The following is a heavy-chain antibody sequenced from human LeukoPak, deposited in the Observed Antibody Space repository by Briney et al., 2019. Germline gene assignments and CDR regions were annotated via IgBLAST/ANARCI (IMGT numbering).Heavy chain of an antibody. CDR1: GFTFSSYW. Sequence: QPGGSLRLSCTASGFTFSSYWMHWVRQAPGKGLVWVSRINSDGSSKNYADSVKGRFTISRDNAKNSLYLQMNSLRAEDTAVYYCARARHYYDSSSYRIYAFDIWGQGTMVTVSS. D-gene: IGHD3-22*01. CDR2: INSDGSSK. V-gene: IGHV3-74*01. CDR3: ARARHYYDSSSYRIYAFDI. J-gene: IGHJ3*02.